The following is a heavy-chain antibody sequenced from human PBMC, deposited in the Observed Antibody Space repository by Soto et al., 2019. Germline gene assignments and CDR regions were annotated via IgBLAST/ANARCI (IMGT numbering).Heavy chain of an antibody. J-gene: IGHJ4*02. Sequence: PGGSLRLSCAASGFTFSSYWMSWVRQAPGKGLEWVANIKKDGSEKYYVDFVKGRLTISRDNAKNSLYLQMNSLRAEDTAVYYCARAEYDYVWGRWANFDSWGQGTLVTVSS. CDR3: ARAEYDYVWGRWANFDS. CDR2: IKKDGSEK. V-gene: IGHV3-7*01. D-gene: IGHD3-16*01. CDR1: GFTFSSYW.